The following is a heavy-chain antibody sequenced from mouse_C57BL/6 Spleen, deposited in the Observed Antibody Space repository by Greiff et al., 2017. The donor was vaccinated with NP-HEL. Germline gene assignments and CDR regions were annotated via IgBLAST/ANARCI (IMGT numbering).Heavy chain of an antibody. D-gene: IGHD1-1*01. J-gene: IGHJ3*01. CDR3: ALITTVVAPGAY. V-gene: IGHV1-64*01. Sequence: QVQLQQPGAELVKPGASVKLSCKASGYTFTSYWMHWVKQRPGQGLEWIGMIHPNSGSTNYNEKFKSKATLTVDKSSSTAYMQLSSLTSEDSAVYYCALITTVVAPGAYWGQGTLVTVSA. CDR2: IHPNSGST. CDR1: GYTFTSYW.